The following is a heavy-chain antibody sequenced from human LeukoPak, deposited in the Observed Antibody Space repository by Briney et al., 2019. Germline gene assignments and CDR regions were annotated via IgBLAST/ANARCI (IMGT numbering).Heavy chain of an antibody. Sequence: GESLKISCKGSGYSFSGYGITWVRQMPGKGLEWMGVIYPSDSHTTYSPSFQGQVTISADKSINTAYLQWNSLQASDTAIYYCAGVVGAAPFDYWGQGTLVTVSS. J-gene: IGHJ4*02. CDR2: IYPSDSHT. D-gene: IGHD2-2*01. V-gene: IGHV5-51*01. CDR3: AGVVGAAPFDY. CDR1: GYSFSGYG.